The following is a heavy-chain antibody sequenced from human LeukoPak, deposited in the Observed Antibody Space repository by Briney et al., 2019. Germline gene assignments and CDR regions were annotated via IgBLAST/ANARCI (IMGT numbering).Heavy chain of an antibody. CDR1: VYTFTSYY. CDR2: NNPSGGTT. D-gene: IGHD6-19*01. J-gene: IGHJ4*02. Sequence: GASVKVSCKASVYTFTSYYMHWVRQAPGQGLEWMGINNPSGGTTSYSQKFQGRVTMTRDTSTSTVYMELSSLTSEDTAVDYCARDRGLLYGSSGCLDYWGQGTLITVSS. V-gene: IGHV1-46*01. CDR3: ARDRGLLYGSSGCLDY.